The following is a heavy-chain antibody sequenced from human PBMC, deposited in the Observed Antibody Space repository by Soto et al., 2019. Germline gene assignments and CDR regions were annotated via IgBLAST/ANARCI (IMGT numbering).Heavy chain of an antibody. V-gene: IGHV4-39*01. J-gene: IGHJ3*02. D-gene: IGHD7-27*01. CDR3: ARHVKPWAQGALDI. CDR2: ISYSGIT. Sequence: QLQLQESGPGLVKPSETLSLTCTVSGGSISSSSYYWGWIRQPPGKGLEWIGNISYSGITYYNPYRKTRVTVSVDPAKIPSSLELSPAPAPDSPVYGSARHVKPWAQGALDIWGQGALVSVSS. CDR1: GGSISSSSYY.